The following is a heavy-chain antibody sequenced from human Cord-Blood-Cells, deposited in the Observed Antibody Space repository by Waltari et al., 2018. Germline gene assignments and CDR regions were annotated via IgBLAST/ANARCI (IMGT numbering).Heavy chain of an antibody. CDR1: GGSISSSSYY. V-gene: IGHV4-39*01. J-gene: IGHJ4*02. D-gene: IGHD3-3*01. CDR3: ARHNSGVLRFLEWLLYFDY. Sequence: QLQLQESGPGLVKPSETLSLTCTVSGGSISSSSYYWGWIRQPPGTGLEWIGSIYYSGSTYYNPSLKSRVTISGDTSKNQFSLKLSSVTAADTAVYYCARHNSGVLRFLEWLLYFDYWGQGTLVTVSS. CDR2: IYYSGST.